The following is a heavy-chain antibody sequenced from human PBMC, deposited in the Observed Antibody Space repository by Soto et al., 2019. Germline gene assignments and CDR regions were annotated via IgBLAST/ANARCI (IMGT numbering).Heavy chain of an antibody. J-gene: IGHJ4*02. CDR3: ARWGKTGGLDV. Sequence: QVQLVESGGGVVQPGTSLRLSCVGSGFTFRSYVIHWVRQAPGKGLEWVALTSYDGSNNFYGDSVKGRFTISRDNSRNTVELQMDSLILEDTALYYCARWGKTGGLDVWGQGTLVSVSS. CDR2: TSYDGSNN. CDR1: GFTFRSYV. V-gene: IGHV3-33*05. D-gene: IGHD3-16*01.